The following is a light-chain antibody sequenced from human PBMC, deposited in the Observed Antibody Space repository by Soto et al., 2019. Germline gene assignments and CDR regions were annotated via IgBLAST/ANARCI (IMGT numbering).Light chain of an antibody. CDR2: SAS. CDR3: QKFNTAPLT. CDR1: QDISVY. Sequence: DIQMTQSPSSLSASVGDRVTITCRASQDISVYLAWYQQKPGKVPKLLIYSASSLQSWLPSRFSASGSGTDFTLTISSQQPEDDATYNCQKFNTAPLTPGQETRLQIK. V-gene: IGKV1-27*01. J-gene: IGKJ5*01.